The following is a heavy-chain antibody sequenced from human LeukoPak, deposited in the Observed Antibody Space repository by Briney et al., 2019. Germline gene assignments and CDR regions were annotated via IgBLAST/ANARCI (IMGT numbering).Heavy chain of an antibody. V-gene: IGHV1-8*01. Sequence: GASVKVSCKASGYTFTSYDINWVRQATGQGLEWMGWMNPNSGNTGYAQKFQGRVTMTRNTSISTAYMELSSLRSEDTAVYYCAKHLSYGDYVFDYWGQGTLVTVSS. CDR2: MNPNSGNT. D-gene: IGHD4-17*01. CDR1: GYTFTSYD. J-gene: IGHJ4*02. CDR3: AKHLSYGDYVFDY.